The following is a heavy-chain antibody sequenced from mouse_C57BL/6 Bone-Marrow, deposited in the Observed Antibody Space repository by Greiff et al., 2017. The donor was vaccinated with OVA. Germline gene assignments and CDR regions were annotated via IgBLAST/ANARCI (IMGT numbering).Heavy chain of an antibody. CDR1: GFNIKNTY. CDR3: APSYYYGSSYGWYFDV. Sequence: EVQGVESVAELVRPGASVKLSCTASGFNIKNTYMHWVKQRPEQGLEWIGRIDPANGNTKYAPKFQGKATITADTSSNTAYLQLSSLTSEDTAIYYCAPSYYYGSSYGWYFDVWGTGTTVTVSS. CDR2: IDPANGNT. J-gene: IGHJ1*03. V-gene: IGHV14-3*01. D-gene: IGHD1-1*01.